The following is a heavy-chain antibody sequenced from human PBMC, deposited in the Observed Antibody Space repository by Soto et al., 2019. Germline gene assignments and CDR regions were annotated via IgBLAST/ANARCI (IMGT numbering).Heavy chain of an antibody. CDR2: ISGSGGST. V-gene: IGHV3-23*01. CDR1: GFTFSSYA. J-gene: IGHJ4*02. Sequence: GGSLRLSCAASGFTFSSYAMSWVRQAPGKGLEWVSAISGSGGSTYYADSVKGRFTISRDNSKNTLYLQMNSLRAEDTAVYYCAKGRGDSSSSRIADYDYVWGNSILLGYWGQGTLVTVSS. CDR3: AKGRGDSSSSRIADYDYVWGNSILLGY. D-gene: IGHD3-16*01.